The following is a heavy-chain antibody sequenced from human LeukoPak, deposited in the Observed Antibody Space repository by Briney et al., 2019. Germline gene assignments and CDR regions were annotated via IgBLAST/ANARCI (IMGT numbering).Heavy chain of an antibody. CDR1: GFTFSSYS. Sequence: GGSLRLSCAASGFTFSSYSMNWVRQAAGKGLEWVANIKQDGSDRNYVASVRGRFTISRDNAESSLYLQMNTLRAEDTAVYYCVRNLAVAGTCFDSWGQGTLVTVSS. CDR3: VRNLAVAGTCFDS. V-gene: IGHV3-7*03. J-gene: IGHJ4*02. CDR2: IKQDGSDR. D-gene: IGHD6-19*01.